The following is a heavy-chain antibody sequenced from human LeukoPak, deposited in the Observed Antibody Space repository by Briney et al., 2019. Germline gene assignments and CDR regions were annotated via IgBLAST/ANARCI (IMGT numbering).Heavy chain of an antibody. V-gene: IGHV1-18*01. J-gene: IGHJ3*02. CDR2: ISAYNGNT. Sequence: ASVKVSCKASGYTFTSYGISWGRQAPGQGLEWMGWISAYNGNTNYAQKLQGRVTMTTDTSTSTAYMELRSLRSDDTAVYYCARVTPGVYAFDIWGQGTMVTVSS. CDR3: ARVTPGVYAFDI. CDR1: GYTFTSYG. D-gene: IGHD2-21*02.